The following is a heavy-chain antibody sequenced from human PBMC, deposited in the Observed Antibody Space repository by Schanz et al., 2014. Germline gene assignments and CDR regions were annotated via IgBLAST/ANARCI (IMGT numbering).Heavy chain of an antibody. V-gene: IGHV3-23*01. D-gene: IGHD2-8*02. CDR1: GFTFSTHA. J-gene: IGHJ4*02. Sequence: EMQLLESGGGLIQPGGSLRLSCAASGFTFSTHAMSWVRQAPGKGLEWVSSISDSGDTAYYADSVKGRFTISRDNFKGALYLQMSSLRAEDTAVYYCAKSLESCPGGRCSRGYFDYWGQGTLVTVSS. CDR3: AKSLESCPGGRCSRGYFDY. CDR2: ISDSGDTA.